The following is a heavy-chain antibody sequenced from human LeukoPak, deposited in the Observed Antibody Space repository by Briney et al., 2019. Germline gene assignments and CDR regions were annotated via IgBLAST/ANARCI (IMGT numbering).Heavy chain of an antibody. CDR2: ISSSGSSI. J-gene: IGHJ4*02. CDR1: GFTFIDYY. CDR3: ARGYDSSGYYYGVANY. V-gene: IGHV3-11*04. D-gene: IGHD3-22*01. Sequence: GGSLRLSCAASGFTFIDYYMSWIRQAPVKGLEWVSDISSSGSSIYYADSVKGRFTISRDNAKKSLYLQMNSLRAEDTAVYYCARGYDSSGYYYGVANYWGQGTLVTVSS.